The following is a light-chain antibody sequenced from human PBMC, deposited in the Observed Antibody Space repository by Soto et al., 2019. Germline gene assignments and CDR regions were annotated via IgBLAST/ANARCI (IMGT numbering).Light chain of an antibody. V-gene: IGKV3-20*01. CDR3: QQYGGSPIT. CDR1: QSVSRR. J-gene: IGKJ5*01. CDR2: GAS. Sequence: EIVLTQFTGTLSLSPMAIATIYCWASQSVSRRLAWYQHRPGQSPRLLISGASMRASGVPVRFSGSGSGTDFTLTISRLEPEDFAVYYCQQYGGSPITFGLGTRLEIK.